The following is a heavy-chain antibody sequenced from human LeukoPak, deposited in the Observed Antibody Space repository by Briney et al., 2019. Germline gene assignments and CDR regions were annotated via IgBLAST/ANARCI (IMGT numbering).Heavy chain of an antibody. CDR1: GGSFSNYY. Sequence: SETLSLTCAVYGGSFSNYYWSWIRQPPGKGLEWIGEINQSGSTNYNPSLKSRVTISVDTSKNQFSLKVTSVTAVDTAVYYCARGGWELPEGYFDFWGRGTLVTVSS. D-gene: IGHD1-26*01. CDR3: ARGGWELPEGYFDF. V-gene: IGHV4-34*01. CDR2: INQSGST. J-gene: IGHJ4*02.